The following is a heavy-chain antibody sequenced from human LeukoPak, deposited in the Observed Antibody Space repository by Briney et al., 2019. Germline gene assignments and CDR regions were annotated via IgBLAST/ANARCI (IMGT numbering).Heavy chain of an antibody. CDR2: ISAYNGYT. Sequence: ASVKVSCKTSGYTFTNYGVSWVRQAPGQGLEWMGWISAYNGYTNYAQKLQVRVTMTTDTSTSTAYMELRSLRSDDTAVYYCARPGVWSGYYHYFDYWGQGTLVTVSS. V-gene: IGHV1-18*01. CDR1: GYTFTNYG. D-gene: IGHD3-3*01. CDR3: ARPGVWSGYYHYFDY. J-gene: IGHJ4*02.